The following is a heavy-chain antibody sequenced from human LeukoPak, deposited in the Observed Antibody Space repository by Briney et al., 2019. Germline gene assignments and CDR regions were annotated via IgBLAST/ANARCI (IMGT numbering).Heavy chain of an antibody. CDR2: IHYSGST. V-gene: IGHV4-31*03. CDR1: GGSISNDGHY. D-gene: IGHD1-26*01. CDR3: ARSSVGTTGPFDY. J-gene: IGHJ4*02. Sequence: SETLSLTCTVSGGSISNDGHYWSCIRQHPGKGLEWNGYIHYSGSTYYNPSLKSRVTISIDTSKNQFSLKLSSVTAADTAVYYCARSSVGTTGPFDYWGQGTLVTVSS.